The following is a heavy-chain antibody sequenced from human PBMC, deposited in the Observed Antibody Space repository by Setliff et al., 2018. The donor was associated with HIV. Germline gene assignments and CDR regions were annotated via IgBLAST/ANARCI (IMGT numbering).Heavy chain of an antibody. CDR1: GFTFSTYW. CDR2: IKQDGSEK. V-gene: IGHV3-7*05. J-gene: IGHJ6*02. D-gene: IGHD2-15*01. CDR3: AKTLPTLYPPHDYYFAMDV. Sequence: GGSLRLSCAASGFTFSTYWMSWVRQAPGKGLEWVANIKQDGSEKNYMDSLKGRFTISRDNSKNTLYLQMNSLRAEDTAVYYCAKTLPTLYPPHDYYFAMDVWGQGTTVTVSS.